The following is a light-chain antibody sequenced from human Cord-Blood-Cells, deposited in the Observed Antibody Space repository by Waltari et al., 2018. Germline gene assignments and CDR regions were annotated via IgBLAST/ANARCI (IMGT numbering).Light chain of an antibody. V-gene: IGKV1-39*01. CDR2: AAS. CDR1: QSIRSY. Sequence: DIQVTQSPSYLSASVGERVTITCRASQSIRSYLNWYQQKPGKAPKLLIYAASSLQSGVPSRFSGSGSGTDFTLTISSLQPEDFATYYCQQSYSTPWTFGQGTKVEIK. J-gene: IGKJ1*01. CDR3: QQSYSTPWT.